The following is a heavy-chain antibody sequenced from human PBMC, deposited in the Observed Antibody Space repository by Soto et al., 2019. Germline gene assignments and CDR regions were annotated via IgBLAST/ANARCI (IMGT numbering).Heavy chain of an antibody. CDR1: GGSMTSSNW. Sequence: QVQLQESGPGLVKPSGTLSLTCTVSGGSMTSSNWWNWVRQSPGKGLEWIGEAHHSGRTNYNPSRKSRVTISVDKSKNHFSLKLISVTAADTAVYYCARSEATGLDHWGQGTLVTVSS. J-gene: IGHJ4*02. V-gene: IGHV4-4*02. CDR3: ARSEATGLDH. CDR2: AHHSGRT. D-gene: IGHD1-26*01.